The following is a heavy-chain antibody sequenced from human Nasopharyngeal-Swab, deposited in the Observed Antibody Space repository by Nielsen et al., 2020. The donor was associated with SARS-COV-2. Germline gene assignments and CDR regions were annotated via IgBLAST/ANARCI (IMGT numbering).Heavy chain of an antibody. V-gene: IGHV1-18*01. CDR2: ISAYSGNT. D-gene: IGHD3-10*01. J-gene: IGHJ5*02. Sequence: VRQAPGQGLEWMGWISAYSGNTNYVQKLQGRVTMTTDTSTSTAYMELRSLRSDDTAVYYCARDRSPYGSGSYLWFDPWGQGTLVTVSS. CDR3: ARDRSPYGSGSYLWFDP.